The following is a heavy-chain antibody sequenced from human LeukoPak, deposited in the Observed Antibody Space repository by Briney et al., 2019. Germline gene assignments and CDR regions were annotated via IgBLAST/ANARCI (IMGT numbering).Heavy chain of an antibody. Sequence: SETLSLTCTVSGGSISSSSYYWGWIRQPPGKGLEWIGSIYYSGSTYYNPSLKSRVTMSVDTSKNQFSLKLSSVTAADTAVYYCARASITRVAFDIWGQGTMVTVSS. CDR2: IYYSGST. V-gene: IGHV4-39*07. CDR3: ARASITRVAFDI. D-gene: IGHD3-10*01. J-gene: IGHJ3*02. CDR1: GGSISSSSYY.